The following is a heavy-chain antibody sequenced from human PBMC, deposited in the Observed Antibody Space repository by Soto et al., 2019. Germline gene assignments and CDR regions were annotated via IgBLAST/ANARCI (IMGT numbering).Heavy chain of an antibody. CDR2: IIPIFGTA. V-gene: IGHV1-69*13. J-gene: IGHJ4*02. CDR3: ASGNRLDCSGGSCYSDFDY. D-gene: IGHD2-15*01. Sequence: SVKVSCKASGGTFSSYAISWVRQAPGQGLEWMGGIIPIFGTANYAQKFQGRVTITADESTSTAYMELSSLRSEDTAVYYCASGNRLDCSGGSCYSDFDYWGQGTLVTVSS. CDR1: GGTFSSYA.